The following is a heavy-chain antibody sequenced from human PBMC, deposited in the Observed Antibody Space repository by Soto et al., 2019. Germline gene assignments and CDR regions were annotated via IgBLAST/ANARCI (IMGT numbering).Heavy chain of an antibody. Sequence: QVQLVQSGAEVKKPGSSVKVSCKASGGTFSSYAISWVRQAPGQGLEWMGGIIPIFGTANYAQKFQGRVTITADDSTSTAYMELSSLRSEDTAVYYCARVYRYCISTSCPWGYWGQGTLVTVSS. D-gene: IGHD2-2*01. CDR2: IIPIFGTA. CDR3: ARVYRYCISTSCPWGY. V-gene: IGHV1-69*12. CDR1: GGTFSSYA. J-gene: IGHJ4*02.